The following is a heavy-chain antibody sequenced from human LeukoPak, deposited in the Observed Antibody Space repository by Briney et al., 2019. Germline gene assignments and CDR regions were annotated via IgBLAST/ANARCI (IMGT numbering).Heavy chain of an antibody. J-gene: IGHJ3*02. V-gene: IGHV5-51*01. D-gene: IGHD3-16*01. CDR1: GYSFTSYW. CDR2: IYPGDSDT. CDR3: ARRIFGGGGYAFDI. Sequence: GESLKISCKGSGYSFTSYWIGWVRQMPGKGLEWMGIIYPGDSDTRYSPSFQGQVTISADRSNNTAYLQWRSLEASDTAIYYCARRIFGGGGYAFDIWGQGTVVTVSS.